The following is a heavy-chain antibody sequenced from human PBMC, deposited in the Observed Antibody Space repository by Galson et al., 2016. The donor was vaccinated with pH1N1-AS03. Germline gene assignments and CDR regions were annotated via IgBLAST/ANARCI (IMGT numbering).Heavy chain of an antibody. V-gene: IGHV1-69*13. Sequence: SVKVSCKASRGTFSNYAISWMRQAPGQGLEWMGGIHPIFGTPSYAQKFRGRLTITADHSTSAAYMELTSLTSKDTAIYYCARDRHYDTSGRFYYESEHWGQGTLVIVSS. CDR2: IHPIFGTP. J-gene: IGHJ4*02. D-gene: IGHD3-22*01. CDR3: ARDRHYDTSGRFYYESEH. CDR1: RGTFSNYA.